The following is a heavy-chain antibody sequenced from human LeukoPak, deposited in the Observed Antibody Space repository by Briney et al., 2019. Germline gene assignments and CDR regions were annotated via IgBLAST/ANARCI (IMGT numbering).Heavy chain of an antibody. CDR2: INSDGSST. J-gene: IGHJ4*02. D-gene: IGHD4-23*01. V-gene: IGHV3-74*01. CDR3: ARDGGNLIGYFDY. CDR1: GFTFSSYW. Sequence: PGGSLRLSCAASGFTFSSYWMHWVRQAPGKGLVWVSRINSDGSSTSYADSVKGRFTISRDNAKNSLYLQMNSLRAEDTAVYYCARDGGNLIGYFDYWGQGTLVTVSS.